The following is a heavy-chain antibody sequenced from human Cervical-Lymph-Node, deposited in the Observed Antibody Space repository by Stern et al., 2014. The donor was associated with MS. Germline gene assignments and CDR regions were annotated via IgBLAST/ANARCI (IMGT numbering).Heavy chain of an antibody. CDR3: ARDPWFDP. V-gene: IGHV4-4*02. CDR1: GDSINSSSNW. J-gene: IGHJ5*02. Sequence: QVQLQESGPGLVRPSGTLSLTCVVSGDSINSSSNWWSWVRQPPGQGLEWIGEMYHSGTTNYNPSLKSRVTISVDKSKNQFSLKMTSVTAADTAVYYCARDPWFDPWGQGTLVTVSS. CDR2: MYHSGTT.